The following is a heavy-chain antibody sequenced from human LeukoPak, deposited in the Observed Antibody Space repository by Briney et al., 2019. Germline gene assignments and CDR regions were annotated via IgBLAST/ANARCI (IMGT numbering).Heavy chain of an antibody. CDR2: IYYSGST. CDR3: ARDRDYFDY. V-gene: IGHV4-59*01. Sequence: SETLSLTCAVYGGSFSGYYWSWIRQPPGKGLEWIGYIYYSGSTNYNPSLKSRVTISVDTSKNQFSLKLSSVTAADTAVYYCARDRDYFDYWGQGTLVTVSS. CDR1: GGSFSGYY. J-gene: IGHJ4*02.